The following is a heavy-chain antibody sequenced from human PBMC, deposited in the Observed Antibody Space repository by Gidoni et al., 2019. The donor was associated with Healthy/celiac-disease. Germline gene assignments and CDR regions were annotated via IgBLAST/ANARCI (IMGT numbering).Heavy chain of an antibody. Sequence: EVQLVESGGGLVQPGRSLRLSCAASGFTFDDYAMHWVRQAPGKGLEWVSGISWNSGSIGYADSVKGRFTISRDNAKNSLYLQMNSLRAEDTALYYCAKDYGIGDYYGMDVWGQGTTVTVSS. D-gene: IGHD1-26*01. V-gene: IGHV3-9*01. CDR2: ISWNSGSI. J-gene: IGHJ6*02. CDR3: AKDYGIGDYYGMDV. CDR1: GFTFDDYA.